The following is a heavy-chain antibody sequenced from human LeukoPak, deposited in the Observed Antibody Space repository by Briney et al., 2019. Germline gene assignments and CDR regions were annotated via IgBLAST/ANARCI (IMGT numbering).Heavy chain of an antibody. CDR2: INPNSGGT. J-gene: IGHJ4*02. V-gene: IGHV1-2*02. D-gene: IGHD2-15*01. CDR3: ARGYCSGGSCYVFDY. Sequence: GASVKVSCKASGYTFTGYYMHWVRQAPGQGLEWMGWINPNSGGTNYAQKFQGRVTMTRDTSISTAYMELSGLRSDDTAVYYCARGYCSGGSCYVFDYWGQGTLVTVSS. CDR1: GYTFTGYY.